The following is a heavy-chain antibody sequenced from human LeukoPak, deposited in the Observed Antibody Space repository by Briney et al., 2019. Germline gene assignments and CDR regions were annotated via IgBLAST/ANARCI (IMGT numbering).Heavy chain of an antibody. CDR3: AGAYYVPSYYMDV. J-gene: IGHJ6*03. V-gene: IGHV4-4*07. CDR2: SYTTGST. Sequence: SETLSLTCTVSGGSIGSYYWSWIRQPAGKGLEWIGRSYTTGSTNYNPSLKSRVTMSLDTSKNQLSLNLSSVTAADTAVYYCAGAYYVPSYYMDVWGKGTTVTVSS. D-gene: IGHD3-22*01. CDR1: GGSIGSYY.